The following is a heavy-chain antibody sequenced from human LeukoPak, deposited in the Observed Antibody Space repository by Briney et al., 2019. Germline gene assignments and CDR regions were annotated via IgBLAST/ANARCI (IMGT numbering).Heavy chain of an antibody. Sequence: PGGSLRLSCAASGFTFSDHYMDWVRQAPGKGLEWVGRTRNKPNSYSTEYAASVKGRFTISRDDSKNSLYLQMNSLKTKATAVYYCVRVMYSSSAGGWFDPWGQGTLVTVSS. V-gene: IGHV3-72*01. CDR3: VRVMYSSSAGGWFDP. CDR1: GFTFSDHY. J-gene: IGHJ5*02. CDR2: TRNKPNSYST. D-gene: IGHD6-6*01.